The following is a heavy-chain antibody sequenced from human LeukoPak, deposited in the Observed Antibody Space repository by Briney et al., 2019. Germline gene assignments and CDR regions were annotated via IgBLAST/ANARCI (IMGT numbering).Heavy chain of an antibody. CDR3: ARDSDWAFDS. J-gene: IGHJ4*02. Sequence: GGSLRLSCAASGFTFNSYGMHWVRQAPGKGLEWVAVISHDGTNKYYADSVKGRFTVSRDNSKNTLYLQMNNLRTEDTAVYYCARDSDWAFDSWGLGTLVTVSS. CDR1: GFTFNSYG. CDR2: ISHDGTNK. V-gene: IGHV3-30*03. D-gene: IGHD3-9*01.